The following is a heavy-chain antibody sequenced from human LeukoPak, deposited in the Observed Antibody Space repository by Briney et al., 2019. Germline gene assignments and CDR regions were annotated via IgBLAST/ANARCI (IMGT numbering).Heavy chain of an antibody. J-gene: IGHJ4*02. CDR2: INWNGGST. V-gene: IGHV3-20*04. D-gene: IGHD6-19*01. CDR1: GFTFDDYG. CDR3: AKDDVYSSGCCDY. Sequence: GGSLRLSCAASGFTFDDYGMSWVRQAPGKGLEWVSGINWNGGSTGYADSVKGRFTISRDNSKNTLYLQMNSLRAEDTAVYYCAKDDVYSSGCCDYWGQGTLVTVSS.